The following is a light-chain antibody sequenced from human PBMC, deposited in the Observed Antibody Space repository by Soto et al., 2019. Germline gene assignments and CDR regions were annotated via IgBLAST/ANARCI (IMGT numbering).Light chain of an antibody. CDR2: AAS. V-gene: IGKV1-39*01. Sequence: DIQMTQSSSSLSASVGDRVTITCRASQNINSYLNWYQQKPGKAPNLLISAASSLQSGVPSRFSGSGSGTDFTLTISSLQPEDFATYYCQQSYSTPTITFGQGTRVEIK. J-gene: IGKJ5*01. CDR1: QNINSY. CDR3: QQSYSTPTIT.